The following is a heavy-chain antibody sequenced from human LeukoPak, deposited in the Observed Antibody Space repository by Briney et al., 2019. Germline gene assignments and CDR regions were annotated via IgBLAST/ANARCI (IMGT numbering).Heavy chain of an antibody. V-gene: IGHV2-5*08. CDR1: GGSISSGGYY. J-gene: IGHJ4*02. Sequence: QTLSLTCTVSGGSISSGGYYWSWIRQPPGKALEWLALIYWYDDKRYSPSLKSRLTITKDTSKNQVVLTMTNTDPVDTATYYCAHRLGPTVTTNYFDYWGQGTLVTVSS. CDR2: IYWYDDK. D-gene: IGHD4-17*01. CDR3: AHRLGPTVTTNYFDY.